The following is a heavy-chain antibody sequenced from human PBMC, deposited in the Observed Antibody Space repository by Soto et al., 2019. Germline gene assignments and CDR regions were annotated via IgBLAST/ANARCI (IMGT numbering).Heavy chain of an antibody. Sequence: EVPLVESGGGLVQPGGSLRLSCAASGFTFSSYEMNWVRQAPGKGLEWVSYISSSGSTIYYADSVKGRFTISRDNAKNSLYLQMNSLRAEDTAVYYCARVLTIFGVVIAMDYWGQGTLVTVSS. J-gene: IGHJ4*02. V-gene: IGHV3-48*03. D-gene: IGHD3-3*01. CDR3: ARVLTIFGVVIAMDY. CDR1: GFTFSSYE. CDR2: ISSSGSTI.